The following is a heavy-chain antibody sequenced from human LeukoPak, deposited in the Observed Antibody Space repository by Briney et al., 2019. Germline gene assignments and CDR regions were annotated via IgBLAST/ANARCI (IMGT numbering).Heavy chain of an antibody. CDR2: IYTSGST. V-gene: IGHV4-4*09. Sequence: SETLSLTSTVSGGSISSYYWSWIRQPPGKGLEWIGYIYTSGSTNYNPSLKSRVTISVDTSKNQFSLKLSSVTAADTAVYYCARHTYSSSDWFDPWGQGTLVTVSS. D-gene: IGHD6-6*01. CDR1: GGSISSYY. CDR3: ARHTYSSSDWFDP. J-gene: IGHJ5*02.